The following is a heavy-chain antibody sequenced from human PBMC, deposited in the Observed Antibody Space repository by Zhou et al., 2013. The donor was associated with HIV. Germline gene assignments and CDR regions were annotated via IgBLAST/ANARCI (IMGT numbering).Heavy chain of an antibody. CDR2: INPKSGGT. V-gene: IGHV1-2*02. CDR3: ARSHKWLQLRYQGNFDS. Sequence: QVQLVQSGAEVKNPGASVKVSCKASGYTFTDYYIYWVRQAPGQGLEWMGWINPKSGGTNCAQVFRGRLTLTRNTSNTTVYMELKRLTSEDTAMYFCARSHKWLQLRYQGNFDSWGRGNTGHRLL. J-gene: IGHJ4*02. D-gene: IGHD6-19*01. CDR1: GYTFTDYY.